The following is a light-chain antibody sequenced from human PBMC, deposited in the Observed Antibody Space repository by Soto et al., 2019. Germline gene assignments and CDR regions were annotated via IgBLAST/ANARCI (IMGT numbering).Light chain of an antibody. Sequence: DIQMTQSPSTLSASVGDRVPITCRASQSISSWLAWYQQKPGKAPKLLIYDASSLESGVPSRFSGSGSGTEFTLTISSLQPDDFAVYYCQQHSNWPLTFGGGTKVDIK. CDR1: QSISSW. CDR2: DAS. CDR3: QQHSNWPLT. V-gene: IGKV1-5*01. J-gene: IGKJ4*01.